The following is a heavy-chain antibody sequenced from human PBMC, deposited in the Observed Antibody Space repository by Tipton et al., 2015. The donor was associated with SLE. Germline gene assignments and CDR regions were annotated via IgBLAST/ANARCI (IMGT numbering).Heavy chain of an antibody. Sequence: TLSLTCAVSGYSISSGSYYWRWIRQPAGKGLEWSGHIYTSGSTNYNPSLKSRVTISVDTSKNQFSLKLSSVTAADTAVYYCAPALRGYFDYWGQGTLVTVSS. CDR1: GYSISSGSYY. CDR3: APALRGYFDY. D-gene: IGHD2-2*01. CDR2: IYTSGST. J-gene: IGHJ4*02. V-gene: IGHV4-61*09.